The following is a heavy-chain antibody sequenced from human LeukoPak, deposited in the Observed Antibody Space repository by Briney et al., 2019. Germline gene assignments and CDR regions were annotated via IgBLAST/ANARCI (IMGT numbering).Heavy chain of an antibody. CDR1: GYTFTGYY. V-gene: IGHV1-69*13. CDR3: ARAYRYGGNFDY. D-gene: IGHD4-23*01. CDR2: IIPIFGTA. J-gene: IGHJ4*02. Sequence: SVKVSCKASGYTFTGYYMHWVRQAPGQGLEWMGGIIPIFGTANYAQKFQGRVTITADESTSTAYMELSSLRSEDTAVYYCARAYRYGGNFDYWGQGTLVTVSS.